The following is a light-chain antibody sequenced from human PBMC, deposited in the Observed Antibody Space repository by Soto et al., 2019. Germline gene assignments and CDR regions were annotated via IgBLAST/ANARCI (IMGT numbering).Light chain of an antibody. CDR2: AAS. CDR3: QQVNSYPLA. CDR1: QGISSY. Sequence: DIQLTQSPSFLSASVGDRVTITCRASQGISSYLAWYQQKPGKAPQLLIYAASTLQSGVPSRFSGSGSGTEFTLTISSLQPVDFATYYCQQVNSYPLAFGGGTKVEIK. J-gene: IGKJ4*01. V-gene: IGKV1-9*01.